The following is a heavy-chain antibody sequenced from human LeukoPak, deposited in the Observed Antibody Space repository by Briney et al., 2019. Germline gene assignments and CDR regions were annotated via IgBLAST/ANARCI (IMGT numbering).Heavy chain of an antibody. J-gene: IGHJ3*02. D-gene: IGHD3-16*01. CDR3: AVGANDAFDI. V-gene: IGHV3-21*01. Sequence: GGSLRLSCAASGFTFSSYSMNWVRQAPGKGLEWVSSISSSSSYIYYADSVKGRFTISRDNSKNTLYLQMGSLRAEDMAVYYCAVGANDAFDIWGQGTMVTVSS. CDR1: GFTFSSYS. CDR2: ISSSSSYI.